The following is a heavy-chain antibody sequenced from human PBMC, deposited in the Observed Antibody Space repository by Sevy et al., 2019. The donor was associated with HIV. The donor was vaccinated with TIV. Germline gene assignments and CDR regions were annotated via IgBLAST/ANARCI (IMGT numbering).Heavy chain of an antibody. J-gene: IGHJ4*02. V-gene: IGHV1-18*01. Sequence: ASVKASCEASGYTFTSYGIIWVRQAPGQGLEWMGWISAYNGNTNYAQRLQGRVTMTTDTSTSTAYMELTSLRSDDTAVYYCARGPRKYYDSSGYYYPPSYWGQGTLVTVSS. CDR2: ISAYNGNT. CDR1: GYTFTSYG. D-gene: IGHD3-22*01. CDR3: ARGPRKYYDSSGYYYPPSY.